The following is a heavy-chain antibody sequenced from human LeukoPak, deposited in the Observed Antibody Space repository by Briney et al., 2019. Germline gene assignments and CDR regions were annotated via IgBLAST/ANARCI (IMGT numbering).Heavy chain of an antibody. J-gene: IGHJ4*02. D-gene: IGHD2-8*01. CDR1: GYTFTSYG. CDR3: ARSQYCTNGVCYKGGPESDY. V-gene: IGHV1-18*01. Sequence: ASVKVSCKASGYTFTSYGISWVRQAPGQGLEWMGWISAYNGNTNYAQKLQGRVTMTTDTSTSTAYMKLRSLRSDDTAVYYCARSQYCTNGVCYKGGPESDYWGQGTLVTVSS. CDR2: ISAYNGNT.